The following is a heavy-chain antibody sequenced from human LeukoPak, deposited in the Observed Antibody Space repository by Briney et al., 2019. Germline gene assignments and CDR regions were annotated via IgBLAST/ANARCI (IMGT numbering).Heavy chain of an antibody. J-gene: IGHJ5*02. CDR1: GGSISSCGYY. CDR2: IHKSGST. D-gene: IGHD4-11*01. V-gene: IGHV4-31*03. CDR3: ARVTTAAWSDP. Sequence: SQTLSLTCTVSGGSISSCGYYWIWIPQHPGQGLEWIGYIHKSGSTYYNPSLESRVTISVDTSKNQFSLKLRSVTAADTAMYYCARVTTAAWSDPWGHGTPVTVSS.